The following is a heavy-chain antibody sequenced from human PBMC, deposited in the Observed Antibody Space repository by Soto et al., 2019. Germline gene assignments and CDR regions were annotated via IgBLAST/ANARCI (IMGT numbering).Heavy chain of an antibody. D-gene: IGHD6-13*01. CDR2: IWYDGSNN. Sequence: QVQLVESGGGVVQPGRSLRLSCAASGFTFSSYGMHWVRQSPGKGLEWVAVIWYDGSNNYYADSVKGRFTISRDNSKNTLYLQMNSLRAEDTAVYYCARGHGAVGAGRVSNWFDPWGQGTLVTVSS. CDR3: ARGHGAVGAGRVSNWFDP. V-gene: IGHV3-33*01. J-gene: IGHJ5*02. CDR1: GFTFSSYG.